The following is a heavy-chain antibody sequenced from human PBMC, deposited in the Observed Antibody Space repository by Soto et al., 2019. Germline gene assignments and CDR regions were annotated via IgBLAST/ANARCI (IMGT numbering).Heavy chain of an antibody. J-gene: IGHJ4*02. CDR1: GGSFSGFF. V-gene: IGHV4-34*01. D-gene: IGHD6-19*01. CDR3: VRGQWLPRGEY. CDR2: INHSGST. Sequence: QVQLQQWGSGLLRPSETLSLTCGVSGGSFSGFFWTWIRQPPGKGLEWIGEINHSGSTNYNPALKSRVTLSMDMSENQFSLRLTSVTAADTAVYYCVRGQWLPRGEYWGQGTLVTVSS.